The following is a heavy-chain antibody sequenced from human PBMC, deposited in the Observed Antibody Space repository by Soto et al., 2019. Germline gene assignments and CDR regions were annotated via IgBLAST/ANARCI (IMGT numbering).Heavy chain of an antibody. D-gene: IGHD3-3*01. CDR2: TYYRSKWYN. J-gene: IGHJ5*02. V-gene: IGHV6-1*01. CDR1: GDSVSSNSAA. CDR3: ARQALISDFWSGYYTPWFDP. Sequence: SQTLSLTCAISGDSVSSNSAAWNWIRQSPSRGLEWLGRTYYRSKWYNDYAVSVKSRITINPDTSKNQFSLKLSSVTAADTAVYYCARQALISDFWSGYYTPWFDPWGQGTLVTVSS.